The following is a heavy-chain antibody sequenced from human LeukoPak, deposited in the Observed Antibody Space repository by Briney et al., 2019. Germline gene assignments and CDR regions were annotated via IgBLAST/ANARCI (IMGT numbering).Heavy chain of an antibody. V-gene: IGHV4-39*01. CDR2: IYYSGST. Sequence: SETLSLTCTVSGGSISSSSYYWGWIRQPPGKGLEWIGGIYYSGSTYYNPSLKSRVTISVDTSKNQFSLKLSSVTAADTAVYYCARQGNDILTGYHFDYWGQGTLVTVSS. D-gene: IGHD3-9*01. CDR3: ARQGNDILTGYHFDY. CDR1: GGSISSSSYY. J-gene: IGHJ4*02.